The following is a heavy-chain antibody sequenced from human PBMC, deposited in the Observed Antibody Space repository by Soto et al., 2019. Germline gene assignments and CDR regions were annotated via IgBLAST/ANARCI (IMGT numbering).Heavy chain of an antibody. Sequence: QVQLQESGPGLVKPSQTLSLTCTVSGGSISSGGYYWSWIRQHPGKGLEWIGYIYYSGSTYYNPSLKRRVTISVDTSKNQFSLKLSSVTAADTAVYYCAREANWGSEDYFDYWGQGTLVTVSS. CDR3: AREANWGSEDYFDY. V-gene: IGHV4-31*03. J-gene: IGHJ4*02. CDR1: GGSISSGGYY. CDR2: IYYSGST. D-gene: IGHD7-27*01.